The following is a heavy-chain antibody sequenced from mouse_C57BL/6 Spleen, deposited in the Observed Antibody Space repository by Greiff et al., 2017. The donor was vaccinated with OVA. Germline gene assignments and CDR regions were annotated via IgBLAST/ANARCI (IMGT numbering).Heavy chain of an antibody. CDR2: IYPSDSET. V-gene: IGHV1-61*01. J-gene: IGHJ1*03. Sequence: QVQLQQPGAELVRPGSSVKLSCKASGYTFTSYWMDWVKQRPGQGLEWIGNIYPSDSETHYNQKFKDKATLTVDKSSSTAYMQLSSLTSEDSAVYDSARHYYGLWYFDVWGTGTTVTVSS. D-gene: IGHD1-1*01. CDR3: ARHYYGLWYFDV. CDR1: GYTFTSYW.